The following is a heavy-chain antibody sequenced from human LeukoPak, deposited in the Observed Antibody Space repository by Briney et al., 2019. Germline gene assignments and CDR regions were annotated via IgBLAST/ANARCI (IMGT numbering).Heavy chain of an antibody. CDR1: GFTFSSYS. CDR3: ARARLPSYYYGSGSPDY. Sequence: GGSLRLSCAASGFTFSSYSMNWVRQAPGKGLEWVSSISSSSSYIYYADSVKGRFTISRDNAKNSLYLQMNSLRAEDTAVYYCARARLPSYYYGSGSPDYWGQGTLVTVSS. CDR2: ISSSSSYI. D-gene: IGHD3-10*01. V-gene: IGHV3-21*01. J-gene: IGHJ4*02.